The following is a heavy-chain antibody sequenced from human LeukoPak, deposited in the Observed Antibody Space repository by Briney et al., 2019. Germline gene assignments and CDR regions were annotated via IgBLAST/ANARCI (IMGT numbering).Heavy chain of an antibody. CDR3: ARRAGDYYYYCMDV. Sequence: SVTVSCKASGGTFIRYAMGWVGQARGQGVEWMGGIIPIFGTANYAQKFQGRVTITADESTSTAYMELSSLRSEDTAVYYCARRAGDYYYYCMDVWGKGNTVTVSS. J-gene: IGHJ6*03. CDR2: IIPIFGTA. V-gene: IGHV1-69*13. CDR1: GGTFIRYA.